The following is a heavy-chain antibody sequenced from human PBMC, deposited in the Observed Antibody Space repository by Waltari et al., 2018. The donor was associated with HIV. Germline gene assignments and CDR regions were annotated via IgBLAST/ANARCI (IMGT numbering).Heavy chain of an antibody. CDR2: MNPNSGNT. CDR1: GYVFIRYD. V-gene: IGHV1-8*01. CDR3: ARGPTTLVKYHDF. J-gene: IGHJ4*02. Sequence: QVQLVQSGAEVKKPGASVKVSCTASGYVFIRYDINWVRQAPGQGLEWMGWMNPNSGNTGSAQKLQGRLTMTWNISTNTAYMERSSLSSEDTAVYYCARGPTTLVKYHDFWGQGSLVTVSS. D-gene: IGHD4-17*01.